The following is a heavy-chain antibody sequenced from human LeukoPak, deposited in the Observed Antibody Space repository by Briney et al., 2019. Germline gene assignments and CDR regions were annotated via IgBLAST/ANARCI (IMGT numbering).Heavy chain of an antibody. Sequence: SETQSLTCTVSGGSISSGGYYWSWIRQPPGKGLEWIGYIYHSGSTYYNPSLKSRVTISVDRSKNQFSLKLSSVTAADTAVYYCARDSEWELHYYFDYWGQGTLVSVSS. CDR1: GGSISSGGYY. CDR2: IYHSGST. CDR3: ARDSEWELHYYFDY. V-gene: IGHV4-30-2*01. D-gene: IGHD1-26*01. J-gene: IGHJ4*02.